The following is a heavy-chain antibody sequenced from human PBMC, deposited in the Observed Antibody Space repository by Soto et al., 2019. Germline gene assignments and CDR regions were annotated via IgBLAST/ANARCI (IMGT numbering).Heavy chain of an antibody. D-gene: IGHD2-15*01. CDR2: ISSSSSTI. CDR3: ARDIRGCSGGSCYSPYVAFDI. Sequence: PGGSLRLSCAASGFSFSDHYMDWVRQAPGKGLEWVSYISSSSSTIYYADSVKGRFTISRDNAKNSLYLQMNSLRDEDTAVYYCARDIRGCSGGSCYSPYVAFDIWGQGTMVTVSS. CDR1: GFSFSDHY. J-gene: IGHJ3*02. V-gene: IGHV3-48*02.